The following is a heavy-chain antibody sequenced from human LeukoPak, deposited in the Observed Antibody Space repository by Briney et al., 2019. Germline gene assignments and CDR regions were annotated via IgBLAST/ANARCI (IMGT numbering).Heavy chain of an antibody. J-gene: IGHJ3*02. CDR2: IYYSGST. V-gene: IGHV4-39*07. CDR3: ARSVVVTAYTTGKNAFDI. D-gene: IGHD2-21*02. CDR1: GGSISSNSYY. Sequence: PSETLSLTCAVSGGSISSNSYYWGWIRQPPGKGLEWIGSIYYSGSTYYNPSLKSRVTISVDTSKNQFSLKLSSVTAADTAVYYCARSVVVTAYTTGKNAFDIWGQGTMVTVSS.